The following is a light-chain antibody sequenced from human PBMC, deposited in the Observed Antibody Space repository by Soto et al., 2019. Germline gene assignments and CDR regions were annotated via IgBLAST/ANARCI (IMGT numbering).Light chain of an antibody. CDR1: QTVRNNY. V-gene: IGKV3-20*01. CDR2: GAS. J-gene: IGKJ1*01. Sequence: VLKQSAGPVSLSPGERATLSCRTSQTVRNNYLAWYKQKPGQAPRLLSYGASSRATGVPDRFSGGGSGTDFTLSISRLEAEDFEVYYCQQYCTSPWTFGQGTKVDIK. CDR3: QQYCTSPWT.